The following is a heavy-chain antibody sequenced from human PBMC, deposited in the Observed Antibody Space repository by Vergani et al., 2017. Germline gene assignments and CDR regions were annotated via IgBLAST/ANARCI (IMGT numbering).Heavy chain of an antibody. D-gene: IGHD6-13*01. CDR1: GYTFTSYY. CDR2: INPSGGST. V-gene: IGHV1-46*01. Sequence: QVQLVQSGAEVKKPGASVKVSCKASGYTFTSYYMHWVRQAPGQGLEWMGIINPSGGSTSYAQKFQGRVTMTRDTSTSTVYMELSSLRSEDTAVYYCARDLTRSIAAAGLLYWYFDLWGRGTLVTVSS. CDR3: ARDLTRSIAAAGLLYWYFDL. J-gene: IGHJ2*01.